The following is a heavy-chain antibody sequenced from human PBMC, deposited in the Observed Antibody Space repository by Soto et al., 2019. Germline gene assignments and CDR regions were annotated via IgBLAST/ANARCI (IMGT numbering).Heavy chain of an antibody. CDR2: ISWNSGSI. J-gene: IGHJ6*02. V-gene: IGHV3-9*01. Sequence: EVQLVESGGGLVQPGWSLRLSCAASGFTFDDYGMNWVRQAPGKGLEWVSGISWNSGSIGYADSVKGRFTISRDNAKKSLYLHMNSLRTEDTALYLCAKDKVTRNYYDYGMDVWGQGTTVTVSS. CDR3: AKDKVTRNYYDYGMDV. CDR1: GFTFDDYG. D-gene: IGHD2-21*02.